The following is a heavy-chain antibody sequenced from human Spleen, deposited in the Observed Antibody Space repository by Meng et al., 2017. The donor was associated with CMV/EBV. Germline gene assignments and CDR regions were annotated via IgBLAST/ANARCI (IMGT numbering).Heavy chain of an antibody. D-gene: IGHD6-19*01. J-gene: IGHJ6*02. V-gene: IGHV3-73*01. CDR1: GFTFSGSA. Sequence: GGSLRLSCAASGFTFSGSAMHWVRQASGKGLEWVGRIRSKANSYATAYAASVKGRFTISRDNAKSSLLLQMNSLRAEDTAVYYCARGPECTSSGCYAPGNYYYYYAMDVWGRGTAVTVSS. CDR2: IRSKANSYAT. CDR3: ARGPECTSSGCYAPGNYYYYYAMDV.